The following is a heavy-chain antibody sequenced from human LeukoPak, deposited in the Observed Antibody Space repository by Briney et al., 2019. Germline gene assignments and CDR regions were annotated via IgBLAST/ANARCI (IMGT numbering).Heavy chain of an antibody. CDR3: AKDRGYSGYDPLDY. Sequence: GGSLRLSCAASGFTFSSYALSWVRQAPGKGLEWVSAISGGGGSTYYADSVKGRFTISRDNSKNTLFLQMNSLRAEDTAVYYCAKDRGYSGYDPLDYWGQGTLVTVSS. V-gene: IGHV3-23*01. CDR1: GFTFSSYA. D-gene: IGHD5-12*01. J-gene: IGHJ4*02. CDR2: ISGGGGST.